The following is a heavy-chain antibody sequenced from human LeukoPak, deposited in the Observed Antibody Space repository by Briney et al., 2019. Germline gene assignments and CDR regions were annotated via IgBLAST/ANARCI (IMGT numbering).Heavy chain of an antibody. V-gene: IGHV4-59*01. CDR2: IYYSGST. CDR3: ASGRSYFDY. J-gene: IGHJ4*02. Sequence: SETLSLICTVSGGSISSYYWSWIRQPPGKGLEWIGYIYYSGSTNYNPSLKSRVTISADTSKNQFSLKLSSVTAADTAVYYCASGRSYFDYWGQGTLVTVSS. CDR1: GGSISSYY.